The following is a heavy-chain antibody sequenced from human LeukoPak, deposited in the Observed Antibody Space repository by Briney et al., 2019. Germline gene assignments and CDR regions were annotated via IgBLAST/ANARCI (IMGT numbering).Heavy chain of an antibody. V-gene: IGHV1-46*01. CDR2: INPSGGST. J-gene: IGHJ3*02. CDR3: AREQRWLLDAFDI. CDR1: GYTFTSYY. Sequence: GASVKVSCKASGYTFTSYYMHWVRQAPGQGLEWMGIINPSGGSTSYAQRFQGRVTMTRDTSTSTVYMELSSLRSEDTAVYYCAREQRWLLDAFDIWGQGTMVTVSS. D-gene: IGHD5-24*01.